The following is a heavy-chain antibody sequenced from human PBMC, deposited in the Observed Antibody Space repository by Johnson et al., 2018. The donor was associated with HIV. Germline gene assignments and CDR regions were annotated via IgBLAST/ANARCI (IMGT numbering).Heavy chain of an antibody. CDR3: AHIVATPGGAFDI. D-gene: IGHD5-12*01. J-gene: IGHJ3*02. V-gene: IGHV3-30*03. Sequence: QVQLVESGGGVVQPGGSLRLSCVASGFTFSSYGMHWVRQAPGKGLEWVAVISYDGSNKYYADYVKGRFTISRDNSKNTLYLQMNSLRAEDTAVYYCAHIVATPGGAFDIWGQGTMVTVSS. CDR1: GFTFSSYG. CDR2: ISYDGSNK.